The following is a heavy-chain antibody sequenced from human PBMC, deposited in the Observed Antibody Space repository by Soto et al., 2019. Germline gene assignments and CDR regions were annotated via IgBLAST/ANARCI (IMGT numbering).Heavy chain of an antibody. CDR3: ARDLLGGYERPLRSTAPIDY. CDR2: ISAYNGNT. V-gene: IGHV1-18*04. CDR1: GYTFTSYG. Sequence: QVQLMQSGAEAKKPGASVKVSCKASGYTFTSYGISWVRQAPGQGLEWMGWISAYNGNTNYAQKLQGRVTMTTDTSTSTAYMELRSLRSDDTAVYYCARDLLGGYERPLRSTAPIDYWGQGTLVTVSS. D-gene: IGHD5-12*01. J-gene: IGHJ4*02.